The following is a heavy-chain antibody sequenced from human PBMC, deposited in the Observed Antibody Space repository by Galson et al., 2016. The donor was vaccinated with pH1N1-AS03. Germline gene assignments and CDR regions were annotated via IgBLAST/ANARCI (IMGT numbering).Heavy chain of an antibody. CDR2: ISPDGSKI. Sequence: SCAASGFTFSSFGLHWVRQAPGKGLDWVAHISPDGSKIYYADSVRGRFTISRDNFKSTLYLQLNSLRGEDTAMYYCTKDLPTRYGMDVWGQGTTVTVSS. CDR3: TKDLPTRYGMDV. V-gene: IGHV3-30*18. CDR1: GFTFSSFG. J-gene: IGHJ6*02.